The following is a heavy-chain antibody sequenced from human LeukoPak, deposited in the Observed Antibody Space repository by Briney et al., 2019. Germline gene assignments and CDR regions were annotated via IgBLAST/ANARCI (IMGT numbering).Heavy chain of an antibody. CDR3: ASKPWYYYDSSGSKNYFDY. D-gene: IGHD3-22*01. J-gene: IGHJ4*02. V-gene: IGHV3-53*01. CDR1: GFTVSSNY. CDR2: IYSGGST. Sequence: PGGSLRLSCAASGFTVSSNYMSWVRQAPGKGLEWVSVIYSGGSTYYAASVKGRFTISRDNSKNTLYLQMNSLRAEDTAVYYCASKPWYYYDSSGSKNYFDYWGQGTLVTVSS.